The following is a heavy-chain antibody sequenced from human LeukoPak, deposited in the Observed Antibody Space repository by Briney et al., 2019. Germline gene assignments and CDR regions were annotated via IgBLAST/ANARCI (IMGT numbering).Heavy chain of an antibody. D-gene: IGHD5-12*01. CDR1: GFTFSSYW. V-gene: IGHV3-7*03. J-gene: IGHJ3*02. CDR2: IKKDGSEK. Sequence: GGSLRLSCAASGFTFSSYWMSWVRQAPGKGLEWVANIKKDGSEKYYVDSVKGRFTISRDNAKNSLYLQMNSLRSEDTAVYYCARDPRYSGYDDAFDIWGQGTMVTVSS. CDR3: ARDPRYSGYDDAFDI.